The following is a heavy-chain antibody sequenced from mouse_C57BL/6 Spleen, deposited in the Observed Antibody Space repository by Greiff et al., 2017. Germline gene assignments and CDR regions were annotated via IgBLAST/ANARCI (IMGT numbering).Heavy chain of an antibody. J-gene: IGHJ2*01. CDR3: SREGSNFDY. CDR2: IYTGSGNT. V-gene: IGHV1-76*01. CDR1: GYTFTDYY. Sequence: QVQLQQSGAELVRPGASVKLSCKASGYTFTDYYINWVKQRPGQGLEWIARIYTGSGNTYYNEKLKGKAKLTAEKSSSTAYMQRSSLTSEDSAVYFCSREGSNFDYWGQGTTRTVSS.